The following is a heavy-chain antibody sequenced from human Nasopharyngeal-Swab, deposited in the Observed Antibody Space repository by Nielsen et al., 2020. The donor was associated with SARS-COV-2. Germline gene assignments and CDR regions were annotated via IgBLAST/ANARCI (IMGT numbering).Heavy chain of an antibody. V-gene: IGHV3-21*06. D-gene: IGHD4-17*01. Sequence: GGSLRLSSAASGFTFSSYTMNWVRQAPGKGLEWVSSISPTSDYIYYAESVKGRFTISRDNAKNSLFLQMNSLRAEETAIYYCVRGSYGHYDSWGQGALITVSS. J-gene: IGHJ5*01. CDR1: GFTFSSYT. CDR3: VRGSYGHYDS. CDR2: ISPTSDYI.